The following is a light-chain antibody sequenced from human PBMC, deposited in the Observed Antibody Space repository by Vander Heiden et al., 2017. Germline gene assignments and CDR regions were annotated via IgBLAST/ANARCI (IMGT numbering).Light chain of an antibody. CDR2: LDS. CDR3: QAWDSSTAV. V-gene: IGLV3-1*01. CDR1: NLGDKY. J-gene: IGLJ3*02. Sequence: SYDLTQPPPVSVPPGPTASITRSGDNLGDKYACWYQQKPVQSSVLVLYLDSKRRSGVPERFSSSDSWNTATLTISEGQAMDEADYYCQAWDSSTAVFGGGTKLTVL.